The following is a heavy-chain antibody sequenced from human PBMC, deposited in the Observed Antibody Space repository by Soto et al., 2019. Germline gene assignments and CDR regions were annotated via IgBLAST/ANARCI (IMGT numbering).Heavy chain of an antibody. J-gene: IGHJ4*02. CDR1: GGSFSGYY. CDR2: INHSGST. Sequence: PXXTLSLTCAVYGGSFSGYYWSWILQPPGKGLEWIGEINHSGSTNYNPSLKSRVTISVDTSKNQFSLKLSSVTDADTAVYYCARRSYYDSSGYLNYWGQGTLVTVSS. V-gene: IGHV4-34*01. D-gene: IGHD3-22*01. CDR3: ARRSYYDSSGYLNY.